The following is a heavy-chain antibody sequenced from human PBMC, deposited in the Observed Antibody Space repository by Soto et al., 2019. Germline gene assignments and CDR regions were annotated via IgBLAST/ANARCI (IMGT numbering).Heavy chain of an antibody. J-gene: IGHJ6*03. V-gene: IGHV5-51*01. Sequence: PGESLKISCKGSGYSFTSYWIGWVRQMPGKGLEWMGIIYPGDSDTRYSPSFQGQVTISADKSISTAYLQWSSLKASDTAMYYCARVYYYGSGSYDRRYYYYYYMDVWGKGTTVTVSS. CDR1: GYSFTSYW. CDR3: ARVYYYGSGSYDRRYYYYYYMDV. CDR2: IYPGDSDT. D-gene: IGHD3-10*01.